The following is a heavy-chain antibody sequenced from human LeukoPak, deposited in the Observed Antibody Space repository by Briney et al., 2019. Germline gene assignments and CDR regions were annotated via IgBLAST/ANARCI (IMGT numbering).Heavy chain of an antibody. V-gene: IGHV3-9*01. D-gene: IGHD6-19*01. CDR2: ISWNSGSI. CDR1: GFTFDDYG. J-gene: IGHJ5*02. CDR3: AKASSGWYGWFDP. Sequence: GGSLRLSCAASGFTFDDYGMHWVRQAPGKGLEWVSGISWNSGSIGYADSVKGRFTISRDNAKNSLYLQMNSLRAEDTALYYCAKASSGWYGWFDPWGQGTLVTVSS.